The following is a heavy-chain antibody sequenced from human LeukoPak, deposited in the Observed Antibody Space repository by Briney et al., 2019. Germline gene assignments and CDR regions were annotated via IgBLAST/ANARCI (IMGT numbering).Heavy chain of an antibody. Sequence: SVKVSCTASGFTFTSSAVQWVRQARGQRLEWIGWIVVGSGNTNYAQKFQERVTITRDMSTSTAYMELSSLRSEDTAVYYCAAECPYCSGGSGYWGQGTLVTVSS. V-gene: IGHV1-58*01. J-gene: IGHJ4*02. CDR3: AAECPYCSGGSGY. D-gene: IGHD2-15*01. CDR2: IVVGSGNT. CDR1: GFTFTSSA.